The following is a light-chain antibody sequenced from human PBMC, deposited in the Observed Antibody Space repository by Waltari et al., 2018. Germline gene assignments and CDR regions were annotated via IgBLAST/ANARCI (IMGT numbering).Light chain of an antibody. CDR1: SSDVGAYNY. V-gene: IGLV2-14*03. Sequence: QSALTQPASVSGSPGQSIAIPCTGTSSDVGAYNYVSWYQQHPGKAPRLMIHDVTYRPSGVSDRFSGSKSGNTASLTISGLQAEDEADYYCGSYTNTGTILFGGGTKLTVL. CDR2: DVT. J-gene: IGLJ2*01. CDR3: GSYTNTGTIL.